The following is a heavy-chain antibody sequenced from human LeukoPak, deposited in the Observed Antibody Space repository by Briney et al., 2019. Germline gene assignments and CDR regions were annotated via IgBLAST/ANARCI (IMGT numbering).Heavy chain of an antibody. CDR1: GGSFSGYY. CDR2: INHSGST. V-gene: IGHV4-34*01. J-gene: IGHJ4*02. Sequence: PSETLSLTCAVYGGSFSGYYWSWIRQPPGKGLEWIGEINHSGSTNYNPSLKSRVTISVDTSKNQSSLKLSSVTAADTAVCYCARGLQDYWGQGTLVTVSS. CDR3: ARGLQDY.